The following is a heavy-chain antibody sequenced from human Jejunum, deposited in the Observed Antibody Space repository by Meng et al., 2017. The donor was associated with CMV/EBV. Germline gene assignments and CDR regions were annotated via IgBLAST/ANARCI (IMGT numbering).Heavy chain of an antibody. J-gene: IGHJ5*02. CDR3: ARECVGEAYDCQWNYWFDP. Sequence: QVQLHESGPGLVRPAETLSLTCSFSGGPISGYYWSWVRQPAGKRLEWIGRFHPGGTTNYNPSLENRITVSVDSSKNQFFLKLTSVTAADTAIYYCARECVGEAYDCQWNYWFDPWGRGTLVTVSS. V-gene: IGHV4-4*07. CDR1: GGPISGYY. CDR2: FHPGGTT. D-gene: IGHD3-16*01.